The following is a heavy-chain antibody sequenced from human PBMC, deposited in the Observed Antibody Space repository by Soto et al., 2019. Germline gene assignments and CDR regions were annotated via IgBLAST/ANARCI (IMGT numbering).Heavy chain of an antibody. CDR1: GFTFSSYS. J-gene: IGHJ5*02. V-gene: IGHV3-21*01. D-gene: IGHD6-6*01. CDR3: ARDLSGSSSSIGNWFDP. CDR2: ISSSSSYM. Sequence: GGSLRLSCAASGFTFSSYSMNWVRQAPGKGLEWVSSISSSSSYMYYADSVKGRFTISRDNAKNSLYLHMNSLRAEDTAVYYCARDLSGSSSSIGNWFDPWGQGTLVTVSS.